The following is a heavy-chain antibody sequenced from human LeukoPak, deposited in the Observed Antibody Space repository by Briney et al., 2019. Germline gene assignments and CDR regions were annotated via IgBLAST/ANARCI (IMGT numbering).Heavy chain of an antibody. CDR1: GFTFSSYW. V-gene: IGHV3-7*01. CDR2: IKEDGREK. CDR3: AKTYYYGSGSY. J-gene: IGHJ4*02. Sequence: GGSLRLSCAASGFTFSSYWMSWVRQAPGKGLEWVANIKEDGREKYYVDAVKGRFTISRDNAKNSLYLQMNSLRAEDTAMHYCAKTYYYGSGSYWGQGTLVTVSS. D-gene: IGHD3-10*01.